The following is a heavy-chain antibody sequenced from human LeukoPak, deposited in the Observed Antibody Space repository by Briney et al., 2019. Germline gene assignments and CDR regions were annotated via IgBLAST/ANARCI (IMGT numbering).Heavy chain of an antibody. V-gene: IGHV3-9*01. J-gene: IGHJ4*02. Sequence: GGSLRLSCAASGFTFDDYAIHWVRQAPGKGLEWVSGISWNSGSIGYADSVKGRFTISRDNAKNSLYLQMNSLRAEDTALYYCAKAPGIAVAGSFDYWGQGTLVTVSS. CDR2: ISWNSGSI. CDR3: AKAPGIAVAGSFDY. CDR1: GFTFDDYA. D-gene: IGHD6-19*01.